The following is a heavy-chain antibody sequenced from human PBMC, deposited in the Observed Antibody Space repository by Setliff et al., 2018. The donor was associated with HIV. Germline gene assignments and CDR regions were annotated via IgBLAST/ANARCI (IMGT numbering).Heavy chain of an antibody. CDR2: IYWDDDV. Sequence: SGPTLVNPTQTLTLTCTFSGFSLSTSGVGVGWIRQPPGEGLEWLALIYWDDDVRYNPSLGRILTITKDTSKNQVVLTMSNMDPLDTATYFCSHFHYYRDAYFDSWGQGILVTVSS. CDR1: GFSLSTSGVG. CDR3: SHFHYYRDAYFDS. D-gene: IGHD3-10*01. J-gene: IGHJ4*01. V-gene: IGHV2-5*02.